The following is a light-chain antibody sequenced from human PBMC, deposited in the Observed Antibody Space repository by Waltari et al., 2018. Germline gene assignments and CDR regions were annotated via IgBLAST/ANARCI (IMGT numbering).Light chain of an antibody. J-gene: IGKJ3*01. V-gene: IGKV1-39*01. CDR1: QTITTY. Sequence: DIQMTQSPSSLSASVGDRVTITCRASQTITTYLNWYQQKPGKAPKLLIHAASRLQRGVPSTFSGSGSGTDFTLTISSLQPDDFATYYCQQTYSTPFTFGPGTKVDVK. CDR2: AAS. CDR3: QQTYSTPFT.